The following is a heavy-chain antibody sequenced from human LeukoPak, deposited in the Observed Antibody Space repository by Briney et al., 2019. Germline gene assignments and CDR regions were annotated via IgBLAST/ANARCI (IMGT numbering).Heavy chain of an antibody. Sequence: ASVKVSCKASGYTFTGYYMHWVRQAPGQGLEWMGWINPNSGGTNYAQKLQGRVTMTTDTSTSTAYMELRSLRSDDTAVYYCARDAGSGSYGAQYYYYYYYMDVWGKGTTVTISS. CDR2: INPNSGGT. V-gene: IGHV1-2*02. D-gene: IGHD3-10*01. CDR3: ARDAGSGSYGAQYYYYYYYMDV. J-gene: IGHJ6*03. CDR1: GYTFTGYY.